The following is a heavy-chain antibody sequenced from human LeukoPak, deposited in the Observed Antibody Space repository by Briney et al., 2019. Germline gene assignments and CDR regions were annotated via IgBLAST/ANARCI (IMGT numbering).Heavy chain of an antibody. D-gene: IGHD3-3*01. J-gene: IGHJ6*03. Sequence: PSETLSLTCAVYGGSFSDYYWSWIRQPPGKGLEWIGEINHSGSTNYNPSLKSRVTISVDTSKNQLSLKLSSVTAADTAVYYCARGGEWLLYVYMDVWGKGTTVTVSS. CDR1: GGSFSDYY. V-gene: IGHV4-34*01. CDR2: INHSGST. CDR3: ARGGEWLLYVYMDV.